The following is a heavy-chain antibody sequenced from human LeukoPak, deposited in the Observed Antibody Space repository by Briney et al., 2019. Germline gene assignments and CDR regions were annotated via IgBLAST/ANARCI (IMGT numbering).Heavy chain of an antibody. Sequence: GASVKVSCKASGYTFTSYAMHWVRQAPGQRLEWMGWINPNSGGTNYAQKFQGRVTMTRDTSISTAYMELSRLRSDDTAVYYCARDKGIAAAEYDPWGQGTLVTVSS. J-gene: IGHJ5*02. CDR2: INPNSGGT. CDR1: GYTFTSYA. CDR3: ARDKGIAAAEYDP. V-gene: IGHV1-2*02. D-gene: IGHD6-13*01.